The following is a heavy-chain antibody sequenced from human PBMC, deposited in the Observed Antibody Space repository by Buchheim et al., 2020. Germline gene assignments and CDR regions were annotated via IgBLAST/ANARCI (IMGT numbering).Heavy chain of an antibody. J-gene: IGHJ4*02. CDR3: ARWRDILTGYYRVKGLYYFDY. V-gene: IGHV1-46*01. CDR2: INPSGGST. Sequence: QVQLVQSGAEVKKPGASVKVSCKASGYTFTSYYMHWVRQAPGQGLEWMGIINPSGGSTSYAQKLQGRVTMTRDTSTSTVYMELSSLRSEDTAVYYCARWRDILTGYYRVKGLYYFDYWGQGTL. CDR1: GYTFTSYY. D-gene: IGHD3-9*01.